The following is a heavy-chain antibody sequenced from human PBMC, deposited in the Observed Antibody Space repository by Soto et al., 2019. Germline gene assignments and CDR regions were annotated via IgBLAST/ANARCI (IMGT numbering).Heavy chain of an antibody. J-gene: IGHJ4*02. CDR3: ARAHDFWGGTQQPIHX. Sequence: PAETLSLTCAVSGGSFRGFYWTWIRQSPGKGLEWLFYINHVGITNYNPSLKSRVSIPVDTSKGQFSLKLSSVTAADTAVYYCARAHDFWGGTQQPIHXWGQVTLVTVSX. CDR1: GGSFRGFY. V-gene: IGHV4-34*01. CDR2: INHVGIT. D-gene: IGHD3-3*01.